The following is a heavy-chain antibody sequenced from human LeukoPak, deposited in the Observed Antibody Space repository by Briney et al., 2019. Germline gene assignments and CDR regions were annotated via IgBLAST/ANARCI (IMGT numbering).Heavy chain of an antibody. CDR1: GFTFSSYA. D-gene: IGHD3-3*01. Sequence: GGSLRLSFAASGFTFSSYAMSWVRQAPGKGLEWVSAISGSGGSTYYADSVKGRFTISRDNSKNTLYLQMNSLRAEDTAVYYCAKSYYDFWSGYLPFDYWGQGTLVTVSS. CDR2: ISGSGGST. V-gene: IGHV3-23*01. CDR3: AKSYYDFWSGYLPFDY. J-gene: IGHJ4*02.